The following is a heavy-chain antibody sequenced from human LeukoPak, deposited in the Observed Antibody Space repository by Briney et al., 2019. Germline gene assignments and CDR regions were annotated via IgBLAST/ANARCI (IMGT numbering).Heavy chain of an antibody. CDR1: GYTFTNYG. Sequence: ASVKVSCKASGYTFTNYGISWVRQAPGQGLEWMGWISVYNGNTNYAQKFQGRVTITADKSTSTAYMELSSLRSEDTAVYYCARVAMVRGVITSTWFDPWGQGTLVTVSS. J-gene: IGHJ5*02. V-gene: IGHV1-18*01. CDR3: ARVAMVRGVITSTWFDP. CDR2: ISVYNGNT. D-gene: IGHD3-10*01.